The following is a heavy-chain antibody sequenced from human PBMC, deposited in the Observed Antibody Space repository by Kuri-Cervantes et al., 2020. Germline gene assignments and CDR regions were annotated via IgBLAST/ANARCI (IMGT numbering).Heavy chain of an antibody. CDR2: IYSGNTT. Sequence: GESLKISCAASGVTVSGSYMSWVRQAPGKGLEWVSIIYSGNTTFHAESVKGRFIIARHDSKNTLYLQMNRLRPEDTGVYYCARGAWGIHYFYMNVWGKGTTVTVSS. D-gene: IGHD7-27*01. CDR3: ARGAWGIHYFYMNV. V-gene: IGHV3-53*04. J-gene: IGHJ6*03. CDR1: GVTVSGSY.